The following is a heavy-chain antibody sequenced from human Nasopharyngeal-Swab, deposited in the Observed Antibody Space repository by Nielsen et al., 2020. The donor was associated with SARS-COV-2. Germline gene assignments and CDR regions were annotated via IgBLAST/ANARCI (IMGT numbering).Heavy chain of an antibody. CDR1: GFTFSSYA. CDR3: ARDRDPPLDYDSSGYYYYYYGMDV. CDR2: ISYDGSNK. J-gene: IGHJ6*02. V-gene: IGHV3-30-3*01. Sequence: GGSLRLSCAASGFTFSSYAMHWVRQAPGKGLEWVAVISYDGSNKYYADSVKGRFNISRDNSKNTLYLQMKRLRAEDTAVYYCARDRDPPLDYDSSGYYYYYYGMDVWGQGTTVTVSS. D-gene: IGHD3-22*01.